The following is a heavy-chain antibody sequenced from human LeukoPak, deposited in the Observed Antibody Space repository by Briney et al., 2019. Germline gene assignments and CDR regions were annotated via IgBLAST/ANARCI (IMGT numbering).Heavy chain of an antibody. CDR2: IRYDGSDK. V-gene: IGHV3-30*02. CDR3: AKDHVGTWSALDY. J-gene: IGHJ4*02. D-gene: IGHD6-13*01. Sequence: GGSLRLSCAASGFTFSSYVMHWVRQAPGKGLEWVAFIRYDGSDKYYADSVKGRFILSRDNSRNTLSLEMNSLRAEDTAVYYCAKDHVGTWSALDYWGQGTLVTVSS. CDR1: GFTFSSYV.